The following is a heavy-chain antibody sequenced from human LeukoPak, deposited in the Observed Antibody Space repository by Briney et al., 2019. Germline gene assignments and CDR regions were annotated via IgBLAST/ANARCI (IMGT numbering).Heavy chain of an antibody. CDR1: GFTFSSYA. J-gene: IGHJ4*02. D-gene: IGHD3-10*01. CDR2: ISGSGENT. CDR3: AKWGSGSYYKGSFDY. V-gene: IGHV3-23*01. Sequence: GGSLRLSCAASGFTFSSYAMSWVRQAPGKGLEWVSTISGSGENTYYADSVKGRFTISRDNSKNTLYLQMYSLRVEDTAVYYCAKWGSGSYYKGSFDYWGQGTLVTVSS.